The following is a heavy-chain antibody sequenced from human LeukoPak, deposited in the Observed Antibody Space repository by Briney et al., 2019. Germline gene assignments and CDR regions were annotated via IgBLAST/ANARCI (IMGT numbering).Heavy chain of an antibody. CDR3: ARDEHGGYNPHISAEYFQH. Sequence: PGGSLRLSCAASGFTVSSNYMSWVRQAPGKGLEWVSVIYSGGSTYYADSVKGRFTISRDNSKNTLYLQMNSLRAEDTAVYYCARDEHGGYNPHISAEYFQHWGRGTLVTVSS. V-gene: IGHV3-66*01. CDR2: IYSGGST. CDR1: GFTVSSNY. D-gene: IGHD5-24*01. J-gene: IGHJ1*01.